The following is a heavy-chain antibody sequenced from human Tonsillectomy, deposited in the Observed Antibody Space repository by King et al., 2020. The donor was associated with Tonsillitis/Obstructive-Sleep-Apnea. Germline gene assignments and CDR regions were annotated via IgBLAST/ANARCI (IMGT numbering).Heavy chain of an antibody. CDR1: GYTFSRYY. Sequence: VQLVESGAEVKKPGASVKVSCKAYGYTFSRYYIHWVRQAPGQGLDRMGIINPSDGITTYARKFQGSVTMTRDTSTNTVHMELSSLRSEDTAVYYCAREEKADRYCDYWGQGTLVTVS. V-gene: IGHV1-46*01. J-gene: IGHJ4*02. CDR2: INPSDGIT. CDR3: AREEKADRYCDY.